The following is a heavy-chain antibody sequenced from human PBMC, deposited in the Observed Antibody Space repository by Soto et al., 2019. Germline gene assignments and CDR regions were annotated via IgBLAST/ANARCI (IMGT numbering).Heavy chain of an antibody. D-gene: IGHD3-22*01. J-gene: IGHJ3*02. V-gene: IGHV3-7*01. CDR1: GITFSRCL. CDR3: AGDHDSSGYYPPDAFDI. Sequence: GGSLRLSCGASGITFSRCLMSWVRQAPGKGLEWVASISQDGTDTDYVDSVKGRFAISRDNAKNSLYLQMNSLRAEDTAVYYCAGDHDSSGYYPPDAFDIWGQGTMVTISS. CDR2: ISQDGTDT.